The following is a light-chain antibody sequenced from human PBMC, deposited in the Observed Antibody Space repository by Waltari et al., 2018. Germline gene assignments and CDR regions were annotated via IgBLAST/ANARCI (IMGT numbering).Light chain of an antibody. CDR1: QSVSSSY. V-gene: IGKV3-20*01. CDR2: GAS. J-gene: IGKJ3*01. CDR3: QQYGSSPPFT. Sequence: EIVLTPSPGTLSLSPGERATLSCRASQSVSSSYFAWYQQKPGQAPRLLIYGASSRATGIPDRFSGSGSGTDFTLTISRLEPEDFAVYYCQQYGSSPPFTFGPGTKVDIK.